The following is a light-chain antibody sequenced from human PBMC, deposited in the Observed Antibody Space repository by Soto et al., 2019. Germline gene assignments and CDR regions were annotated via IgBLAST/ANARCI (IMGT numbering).Light chain of an antibody. V-gene: IGKV3-11*01. Sequence: EIVLTQSPATLSLSPGERATLSCRASESVSIYLAWYQQKPGQAPRLLIYDASNRATGIPARFSGSGSGTDFTLTISSLEPEDFAVYYCQQYGSPMYTFGQGTKLEIK. CDR2: DAS. CDR1: ESVSIY. J-gene: IGKJ2*01. CDR3: QQYGSPMYT.